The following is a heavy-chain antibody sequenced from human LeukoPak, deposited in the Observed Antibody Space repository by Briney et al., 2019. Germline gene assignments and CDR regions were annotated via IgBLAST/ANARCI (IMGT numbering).Heavy chain of an antibody. D-gene: IGHD3/OR15-3a*01. V-gene: IGHV4-59*12. J-gene: IGHJ3*02. Sequence: SETLSLTCTVSGGSISNYYWSWIRQPPGKGLEWIGYISYRGSINYSPSLQSRVTISVDTSKNHLSLRLTSVTAADTAVYFRARGVVLGQDDAFDIWGRGTMVTVSS. CDR3: ARGVVLGQDDAFDI. CDR2: ISYRGSI. CDR1: GGSISNYY.